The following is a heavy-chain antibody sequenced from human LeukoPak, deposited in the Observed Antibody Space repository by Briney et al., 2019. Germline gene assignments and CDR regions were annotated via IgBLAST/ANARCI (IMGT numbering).Heavy chain of an antibody. CDR2: IDYSGNT. V-gene: IGHV4-39*07. Sequence: SETLSLTCTVSGGSISSSGYYWGWIRQPPGKGLEWTGSIDYSGNTFYIPSLKSRLTISPDTSNNQYSLQLSSVTAADTAMYYCARDKGHFDVDYWGQGILVTVSS. CDR1: GGSISSSGYY. J-gene: IGHJ4*02. D-gene: IGHD3-9*01. CDR3: ARDKGHFDVDY.